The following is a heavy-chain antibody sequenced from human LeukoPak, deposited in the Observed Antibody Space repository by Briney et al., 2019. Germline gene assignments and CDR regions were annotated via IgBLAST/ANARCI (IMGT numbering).Heavy chain of an antibody. D-gene: IGHD6-13*01. CDR1: GYTFTSYG. Sequence: SVKVSCKASGYTFTSYGISWVRQAPGQGLEWMGGIIPIFGTANYAQKFQGRVTITADESTSTAYMELSSLRSEDTAVYYCARDGEAAAVYYYYYGMDVWGQGTTVTVSS. CDR3: ARDGEAAAVYYYYYGMDV. V-gene: IGHV1-69*13. CDR2: IIPIFGTA. J-gene: IGHJ6*02.